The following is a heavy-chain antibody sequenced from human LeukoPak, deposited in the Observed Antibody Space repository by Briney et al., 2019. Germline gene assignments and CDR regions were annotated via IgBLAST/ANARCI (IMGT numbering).Heavy chain of an antibody. CDR1: GGSISSYY. J-gene: IGHJ5*02. D-gene: IGHD3-10*01. CDR2: IYYSGST. V-gene: IGHV4-59*01. CDR3: VRGGGRFGELLAWFDP. Sequence: TSETLSLTCTVSGGSISSYYWSWIRQPPGKGLEWIGYIYYSGSTNYNPSLKSRVTISVDTSKNQFSLKLSSVTAADTAVYYCVRGGGRFGELLAWFDPWGQGTLVTVSS.